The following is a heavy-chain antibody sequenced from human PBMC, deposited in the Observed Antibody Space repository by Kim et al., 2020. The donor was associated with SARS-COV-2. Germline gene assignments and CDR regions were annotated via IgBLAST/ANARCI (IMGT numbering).Heavy chain of an antibody. V-gene: IGHV4-34*01. CDR2: INHSGST. CDR3: ARGGVADTEFDY. Sequence: SETLSLTCAVYGGSFSGYYWSWIRQPPGKGLEWIGEINHSGSTNYNPSLKSRVTISVDTSKNQFSLKLSSVTAADTAVYYCARGGVADTEFDYWGQGTLVTVSS. CDR1: GGSFSGYY. D-gene: IGHD6-19*01. J-gene: IGHJ4*02.